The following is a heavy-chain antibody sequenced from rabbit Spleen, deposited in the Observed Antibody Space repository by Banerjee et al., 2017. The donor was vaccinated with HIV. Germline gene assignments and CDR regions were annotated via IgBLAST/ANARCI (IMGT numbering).Heavy chain of an antibody. CDR2: IDTGSSGFT. D-gene: IGHD8-1*01. Sequence: QEQLEESGGDLVKPGASLTLTCKASGVSFSGDSFSGDSYMCWVRQAPGKGLEWIGCIDTGSSGFTYFASWAQGRFTISKTSSTTVTLQMTGLTAADTATYFCAKDTGSSFSSYGMALWGPGTLVTVS. V-gene: IGHV1S45*01. CDR3: AKDTGSSFSSYGMAL. J-gene: IGHJ6*01. CDR1: GVSFSGDSF.